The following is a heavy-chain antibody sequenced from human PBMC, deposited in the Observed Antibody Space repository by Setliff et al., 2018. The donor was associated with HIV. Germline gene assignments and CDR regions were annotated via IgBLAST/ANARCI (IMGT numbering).Heavy chain of an antibody. J-gene: IGHJ4*02. Sequence: GSLRLSCAASGFSFSSYAMSWVRQAPGKGLEWVSGISGSGGDTYYADSVKGRFVISREKSKSTLYLQMNSLRAEDTAVYYCARDRTDILTYFDYWGQGTLVTVSS. CDR3: ARDRTDILTYFDY. CDR2: ISGSGGDT. CDR1: GFSFSSYA. V-gene: IGHV3-23*01. D-gene: IGHD3-9*01.